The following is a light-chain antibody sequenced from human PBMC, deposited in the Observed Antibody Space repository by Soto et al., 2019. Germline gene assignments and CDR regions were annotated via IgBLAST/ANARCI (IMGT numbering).Light chain of an antibody. J-gene: IGKJ4*01. CDR3: QQYENWPQLT. CDR2: GAS. CDR1: QSVGGD. Sequence: ERVMTQSPATLSVSPGERATLSCRASQSVGGDLAWYQQKPGQAPRLLIYGASSRAPGIPDRFSGSGSGTEFTLTISSLQSEDSALYYCQQYENWPQLTFGGGPKVDIK. V-gene: IGKV3-15*01.